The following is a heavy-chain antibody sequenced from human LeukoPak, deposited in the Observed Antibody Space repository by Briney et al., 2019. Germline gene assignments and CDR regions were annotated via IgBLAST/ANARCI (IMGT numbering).Heavy chain of an antibody. D-gene: IGHD2/OR15-2a*01. V-gene: IGHV3-23*01. Sequence: GGSLRLSCAVSGFTFRNYAMTWVRQASGKGLEWVSGIRAGTGSTYYADVVKGRFTISRDNFKNMLFQQINRLRAEDTAVYYCAKAWEDRAFYDFWGQGALVTVSS. J-gene: IGHJ4*02. CDR3: AKAWEDRAFYDF. CDR1: GFTFRNYA. CDR2: IRAGTGST.